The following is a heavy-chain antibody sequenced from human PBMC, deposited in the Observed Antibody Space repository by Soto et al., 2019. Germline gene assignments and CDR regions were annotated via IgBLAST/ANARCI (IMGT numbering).Heavy chain of an antibody. J-gene: IGHJ4*02. CDR3: ASGIQLWLRRINNGYSG. CDR1: GGTFSTYA. V-gene: IGHV1-69*12. D-gene: IGHD5-18*01. Sequence: QVQLVQSGAEVKKPESSVKVSCKAPGGTFSTYAISWVRQAPGQGLEWMGGIIPMFGTANYAQRFQDRVTITADESTNTVYMDLSSLRSEDTAVYFCASGIQLWLRRINNGYSGWSQGTLVSVSS. CDR2: IIPMFGTA.